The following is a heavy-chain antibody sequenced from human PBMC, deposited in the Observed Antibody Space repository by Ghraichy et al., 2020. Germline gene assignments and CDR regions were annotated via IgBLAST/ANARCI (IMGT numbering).Heavy chain of an antibody. CDR1: GGSISSTHW. J-gene: IGHJ2*01. Sequence: SETLSLTCAVSGGSISSTHWWTWVRQPPGKGLEWIGEIYHSGSATYNPSLKSRVTISVDQSKNQFSLNLSFLTAADTAVYYCARSFYSGSSANWCLDLWGRGALVTVSS. CDR2: IYHSGSA. V-gene: IGHV4-4*02. D-gene: IGHD6-6*01. CDR3: ARSFYSGSSANWCLDL.